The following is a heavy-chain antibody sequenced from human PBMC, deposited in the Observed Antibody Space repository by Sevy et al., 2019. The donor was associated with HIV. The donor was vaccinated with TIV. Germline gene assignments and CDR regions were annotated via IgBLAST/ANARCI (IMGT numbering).Heavy chain of an antibody. D-gene: IGHD5-18*01. V-gene: IGHV3-66*01. CDR2: MYSDGST. CDR3: ARGKSGYGYGLDY. J-gene: IGHJ4*02. Sequence: GGSLRLSCAASGFPVSSNYMSWVRQAPGKGLEWVSVMYSDGSTYHADSVKGRFTMSRDNSKNTLYLQMNSLRVEDTAVYYCARGKSGYGYGLDYWGQGTLVTVSS. CDR1: GFPVSSNY.